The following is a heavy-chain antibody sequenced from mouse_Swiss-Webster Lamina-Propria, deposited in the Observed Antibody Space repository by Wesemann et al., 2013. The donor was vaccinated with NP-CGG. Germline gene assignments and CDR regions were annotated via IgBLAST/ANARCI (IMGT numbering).Heavy chain of an antibody. V-gene: IGHV5-6-3*01. CDR2: INSNGGST. D-gene: IGHD1-1*01. CDR3: AREGTTVVDWYFDV. J-gene: IGHJ1*01. CDR1: GFTFSSYG. Sequence: EVQLVESGGGLVQPGGSLKLSCAASGFTFSSYGMSWVRQTPDKRLELVATINSNGGSTYYPDSVKGRFTISRDNAKNTLYLQMSSLKSEDTAMYYCAREGTTVVDWYFDVWGAGTTVTVSS.